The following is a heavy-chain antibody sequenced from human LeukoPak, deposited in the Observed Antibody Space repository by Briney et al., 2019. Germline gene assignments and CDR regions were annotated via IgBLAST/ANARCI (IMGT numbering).Heavy chain of an antibody. J-gene: IGHJ2*01. D-gene: IGHD1-26*01. CDR3: AKDRNSGSYSFWYFDL. Sequence: GGSLRLSCAASGFIFNSYGMHWVRQAPGKGLEWVAFIRYDGSNKYYADSVKGRFTISRDNSKNTLYLQMNSLRVEDTAVYYCAKDRNSGSYSFWYFDLWGRGTLVTVSS. CDR1: GFIFNSYG. CDR2: IRYDGSNK. V-gene: IGHV3-30*02.